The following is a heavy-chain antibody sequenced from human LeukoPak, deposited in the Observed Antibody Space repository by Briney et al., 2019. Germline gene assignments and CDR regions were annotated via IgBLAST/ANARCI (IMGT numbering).Heavy chain of an antibody. CDR2: IYSGGDT. J-gene: IGHJ3*02. V-gene: IGHV3-66*02. CDR3: ARDSSSASLVVIIGEGDAFDI. CDR1: GFIVSTNY. D-gene: IGHD3-22*01. Sequence: GGSLRLSCAASGFIVSTNYMSWVRQAPGKGLEWVSVIYSGGDTYYADSVKGRFTISRDNSKNTLYLQMNSLRAEDTAVYYCARDSSSASLVVIIGEGDAFDIWGQGTMVTVSS.